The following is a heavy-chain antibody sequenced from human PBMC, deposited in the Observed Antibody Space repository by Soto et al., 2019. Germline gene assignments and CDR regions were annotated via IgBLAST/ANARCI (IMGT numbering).Heavy chain of an antibody. V-gene: IGHV4-4*02. CDR2: IYHSGST. CDR1: GGSISSSNW. Sequence: QVQLQESGPGLVKPSGTLSLTCAVSGGSISSSNWWSWVRQPPGKGLEWIGEIYHSGSTNYNPSPEGHATIPVDKSKTQFSLQLSSVTAADTAVYYCATARITIFGVATHWFDPWGQGTLVTVSS. D-gene: IGHD3-3*01. CDR3: ATARITIFGVATHWFDP. J-gene: IGHJ5*02.